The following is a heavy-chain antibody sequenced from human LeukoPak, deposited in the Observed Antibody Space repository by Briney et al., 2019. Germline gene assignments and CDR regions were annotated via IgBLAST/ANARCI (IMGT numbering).Heavy chain of an antibody. J-gene: IGHJ3*02. CDR2: IIPIFGTA. V-gene: IGHV1-69*01. CDR3: ARARRSDAFDI. Sequence: VASVKVSCKASGGTFSSYAISWVRQAPGQGLEWMGGIIPIFGTANYAQKFQGGVTITADESTSTAYMELSSLRSEDTAVYYCARARRSDAFDIWGQGTMVTVSS. CDR1: GGTFSSYA.